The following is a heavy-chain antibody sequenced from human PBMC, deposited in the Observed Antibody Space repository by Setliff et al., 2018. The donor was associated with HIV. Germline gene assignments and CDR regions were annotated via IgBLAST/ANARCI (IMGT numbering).Heavy chain of an antibody. V-gene: IGHV4-4*07. J-gene: IGHJ4*02. Sequence: SETLSLTCTVSGGSISSYYWSWIRQPAGKGLEWIGRIYTSGSTNYNPSLKSRVTISVDTSKNQFSLKLSSVTAADTAVYYCARHNYYDSSCYLEPLDYWGQGTLVTVSS. CDR2: IYTSGST. D-gene: IGHD3-22*01. CDR3: ARHNYYDSSCYLEPLDY. CDR1: GGSISSYY.